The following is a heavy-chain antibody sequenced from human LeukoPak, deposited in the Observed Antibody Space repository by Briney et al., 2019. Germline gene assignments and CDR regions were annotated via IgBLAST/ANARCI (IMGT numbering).Heavy chain of an antibody. D-gene: IGHD3-16*02. CDR3: ARGSRDYDYVWGSYRSLDY. Sequence: GGSLRLSCAASGFTFSSYGMHWVRQAPGKGLEWVAVIWYDGSNKYYADSVKGRFTLSRDNSKNTLYLQMNSLRAEATAVYYCARGSRDYDYVWGSYRSLDYWGQGTLVTVSS. CDR2: IWYDGSNK. V-gene: IGHV3-33*01. J-gene: IGHJ4*02. CDR1: GFTFSSYG.